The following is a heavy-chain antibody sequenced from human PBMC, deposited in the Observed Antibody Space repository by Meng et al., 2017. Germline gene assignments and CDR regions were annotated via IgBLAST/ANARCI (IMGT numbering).Heavy chain of an antibody. D-gene: IGHD4-17*01. CDR3: ARDRWTTVTRSPDY. CDR1: GFTFSSYA. V-gene: IGHV3-30*04. CDR2: ISYDGSNK. Sequence: GESLKISCAGSGFTFSSYAMHWVRQAPGKGLEWVAVISYDGSNKYYADSVKGRFTISRDNSKNTLYLQMSSLEAEDTAVYYCARDRWTTVTRSPDYWGQGTLVTVSS. J-gene: IGHJ4*02.